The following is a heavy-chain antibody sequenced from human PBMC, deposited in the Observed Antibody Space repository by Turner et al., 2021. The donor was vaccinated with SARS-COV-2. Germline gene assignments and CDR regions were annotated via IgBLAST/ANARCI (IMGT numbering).Heavy chain of an antibody. J-gene: IGHJ6*02. CDR1: GGSISSSSYY. Sequence: QLQLQESGAGLVKPSETLSLTCTVSGGSISSSSYYLGWIRQPPGKGLEWIGNIYYSGSSYDNPSLKSRVNITVDPSKNQFSLKLTSVTAADTAVYYCARLIDTAMDYYGTDVWGQGTTVTVSS. V-gene: IGHV4-39*01. CDR3: ARLIDTAMDYYGTDV. D-gene: IGHD5-18*01. CDR2: IYYSGSS.